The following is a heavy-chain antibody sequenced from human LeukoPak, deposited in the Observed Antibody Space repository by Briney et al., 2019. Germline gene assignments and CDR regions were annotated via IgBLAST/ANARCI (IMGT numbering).Heavy chain of an antibody. J-gene: IGHJ4*02. CDR2: ISTRSTYI. V-gene: IGHV3-21*01. CDR1: GFTFSYYA. CDR3: ARGPSGYHNT. D-gene: IGHD5-12*01. Sequence: GGSLRLSCAASGFTFSYYAMNWVRQAPGKGLEGVSPISTRSTYIYYADSLKGRFTISRDNAENSLYLKMNRLRAEDTAVYYCARGPSGYHNTGGQGTLVTVSS.